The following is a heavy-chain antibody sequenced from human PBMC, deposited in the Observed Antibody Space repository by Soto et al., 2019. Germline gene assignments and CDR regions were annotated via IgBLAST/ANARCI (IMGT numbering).Heavy chain of an antibody. D-gene: IGHD4-17*01. V-gene: IGHV1-3*01. Sequence: GASVKVSCTDSGGTFSIYAISWVRQAPGQGLEWMGWINAGNGNTKYSQKFQGRVTITRDTSARTAYMELSSLRSEDTAVYYCAREGRYGDYLDYWGQGTLVTVSS. CDR1: GGTFSIYA. J-gene: IGHJ4*02. CDR3: AREGRYGDYLDY. CDR2: INAGNGNT.